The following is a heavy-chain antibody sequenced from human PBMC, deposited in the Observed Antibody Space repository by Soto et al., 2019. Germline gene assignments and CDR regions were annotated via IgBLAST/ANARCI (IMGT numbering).Heavy chain of an antibody. D-gene: IGHD3-10*01. J-gene: IGHJ4*02. CDR3: ARESGGPMIRPPLDY. V-gene: IGHV3-48*02. CDR1: GFTFSSYS. Sequence: PGGSLRLSCAASGFTFSSYSMNWVRQAPGKGLEWVSYISSSSSTIYYADSVKGRFTISRDNAKNSLYLQMNSLRDEDTAVYYCARESGGPMIRPPLDYWGQGTLVTVSS. CDR2: ISSSSSTI.